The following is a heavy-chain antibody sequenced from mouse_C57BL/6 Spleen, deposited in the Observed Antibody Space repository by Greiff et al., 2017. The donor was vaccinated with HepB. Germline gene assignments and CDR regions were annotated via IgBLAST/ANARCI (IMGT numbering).Heavy chain of an antibody. Sequence: QVQLQQSGPELVKPGASVKISCKASGYAFSSSWMNWVKQRPGKGLEWIGRIYPGDGDTNYNGKFKGKATLTADKSSSTAYMQLSSLTSADSAVYFCARNYGDYFDYWGQGTTLTVSS. V-gene: IGHV1-82*01. CDR3: ARNYGDYFDY. CDR1: GYAFSSSW. D-gene: IGHD1-1*02. CDR2: IYPGDGDT. J-gene: IGHJ2*01.